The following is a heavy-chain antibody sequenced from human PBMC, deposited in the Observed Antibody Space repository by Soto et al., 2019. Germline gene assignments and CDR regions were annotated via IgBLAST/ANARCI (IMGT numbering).Heavy chain of an antibody. CDR3: TRGVLA. J-gene: IGHJ5*02. Sequence: QVQLQESGSRLVRPSQTVSLTCSVSGGSVNSGGYSWSWIRQPPGKGLEWIAFISSSGSPAYNPLIKSRVTISVDRSKNQSSLELSSVTAADTAVYYCTRGVLAWGPGTRVTVSS. V-gene: IGHV4-30-2*01. CDR1: GGSVNSGGYS. D-gene: IGHD2-8*01. CDR2: ISSSGSP.